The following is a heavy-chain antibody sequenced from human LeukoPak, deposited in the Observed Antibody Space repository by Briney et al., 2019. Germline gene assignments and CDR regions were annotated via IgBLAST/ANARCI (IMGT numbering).Heavy chain of an antibody. J-gene: IGHJ5*02. CDR3: AQVTSSWYRGWFDP. CDR1: GGSISSYY. V-gene: IGHV4-59*01. CDR2: IYYSGST. D-gene: IGHD6-13*01. Sequence: SETLSLTCTVSGGSISSYYWSWIRQPPGKGLEWIGYIYYSGSTNYNPSLKSRVTISVDTSKNHFSLKRSSVNAADTAVYYCAQVTSSWYRGWFDPWGQGTLVTVSS.